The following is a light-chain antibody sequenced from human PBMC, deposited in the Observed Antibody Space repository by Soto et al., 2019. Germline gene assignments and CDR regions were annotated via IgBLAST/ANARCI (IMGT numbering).Light chain of an antibody. CDR3: AVWDDSLSGMV. CDR1: SSNIETNT. CDR2: NNN. V-gene: IGLV1-44*01. Sequence: QSVLTQPPSASGTPGQRVTISCSGSSSNIETNTVDWYQHLPGTAPKVLIFNNNQRPSGVPDRFSGSKSGTSASLAISGLQSEDDADYYCAVWDDSLSGMVFGGGTKLTVL. J-gene: IGLJ2*01.